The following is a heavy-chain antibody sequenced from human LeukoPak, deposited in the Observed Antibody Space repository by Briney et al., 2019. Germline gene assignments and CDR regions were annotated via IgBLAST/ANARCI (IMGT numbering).Heavy chain of an antibody. D-gene: IGHD3-9*01. V-gene: IGHV4-34*01. Sequence: SETLSLTCAVYGGSFSGYYWSWIRQPPGKGLEWIGEINHSGSTNYNPSLKSRVTISVDTSKNQFSLKLSSVTAADTAVYYCARGRRYFYFQHWGQGTLATVSS. CDR2: INHSGST. J-gene: IGHJ1*01. CDR1: GGSFSGYY. CDR3: ARGRRYFYFQH.